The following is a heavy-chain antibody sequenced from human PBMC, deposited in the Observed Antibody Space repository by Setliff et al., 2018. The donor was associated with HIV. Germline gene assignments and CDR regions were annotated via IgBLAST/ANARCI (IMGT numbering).Heavy chain of an antibody. CDR1: GGSISSGSSY. CDR2: IYTSGST. J-gene: IGHJ3*02. CDR3: ARRKSGSYFDAFDI. Sequence: SETLSLTCTVSGGSISSGSSYWSWIRQPAGKGLEWIGHIYTSGSTNHNTSLKSRVTISIDTSKNQFSLKLSSVTAANTAVYYCARRKSGSYFDAFDIWGQGTMVTVSS. D-gene: IGHD1-26*01. V-gene: IGHV4-61*09.